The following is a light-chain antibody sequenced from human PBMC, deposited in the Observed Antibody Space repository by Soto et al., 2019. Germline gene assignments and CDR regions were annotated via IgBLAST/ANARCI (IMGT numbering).Light chain of an antibody. CDR1: QSLLHSNGYNY. CDR2: GAS. J-gene: IGKJ1*01. CDR3: QQFGTSPWT. Sequence: DIVMTQSPLSLPVTPGEPASISCRSSQSLLHSNGYNYLDWYQQKPGQAPRLLIYGASSRATGIPDRFSGSGSGTDFTLTISRLEPEDFAVYYCQQFGTSPWTFGQGTKVEI. V-gene: IGKV3-20*01.